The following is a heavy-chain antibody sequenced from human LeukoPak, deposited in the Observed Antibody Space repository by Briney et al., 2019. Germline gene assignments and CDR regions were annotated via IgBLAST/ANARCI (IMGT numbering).Heavy chain of an antibody. CDR1: GFTFSVYT. Sequence: GGSLRLSCAASGFTFSVYTMGWVRQAPGKGLEWVSAIGSGGGNTYYADAVKGRFTISRDNSKNMLYLQMNSLRAEDTAVYYCAKDGAVAGAADAFDIWGQGTMVTVSS. CDR3: AKDGAVAGAADAFDI. CDR2: IGSGGGNT. J-gene: IGHJ3*02. D-gene: IGHD6-19*01. V-gene: IGHV3-23*01.